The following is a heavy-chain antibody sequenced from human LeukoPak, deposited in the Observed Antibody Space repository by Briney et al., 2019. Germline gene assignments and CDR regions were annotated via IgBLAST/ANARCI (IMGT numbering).Heavy chain of an antibody. J-gene: IGHJ6*03. V-gene: IGHV4-34*01. CDR1: GGSFSGYY. Sequence: SETLSLTCAVYGGSFSGYYWSWIRQPPGKGLEWIGEINHSGSTNYNPSLKSRVTISVDTSKNQFSLKLSSVTAADTAVYYCARRGYGDYFRRYYYYMDVWGKGTTVTISS. CDR3: ARRGYGDYFRRYYYYMDV. D-gene: IGHD4-17*01. CDR2: INHSGST.